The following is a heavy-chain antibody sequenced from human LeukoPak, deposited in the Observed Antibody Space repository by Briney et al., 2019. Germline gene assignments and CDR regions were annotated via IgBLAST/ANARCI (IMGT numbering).Heavy chain of an antibody. D-gene: IGHD3-10*01. Sequence: GGSLRLSCAASGFTFSSYAMSWVRQAPGKGLQWVSAISRGGDSPYYADSVKGRFTISRDNSRNTLYLQMNSLRAEDTAIYYCAKEVYGSGPYYLDYWGQGTLVNVSS. CDR1: GFTFSSYA. CDR2: ISRGGDSP. CDR3: AKEVYGSGPYYLDY. V-gene: IGHV3-23*01. J-gene: IGHJ4*02.